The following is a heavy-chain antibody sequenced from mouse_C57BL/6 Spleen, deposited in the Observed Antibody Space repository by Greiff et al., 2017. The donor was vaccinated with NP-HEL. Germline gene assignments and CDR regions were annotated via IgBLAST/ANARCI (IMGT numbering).Heavy chain of an antibody. Sequence: EVQLQQSGPELVKPGASVKISCKASGYTFTDYYMNWVKQSHGKSLEWIGDINPNNGGTSYNQKFKGKATLTVDKSSSTAYMELRSLTSEDSAVYYCARGVQRYYAMDYWGQGTSVTVSS. CDR3: ARGVQRYYAMDY. CDR1: GYTFTDYY. J-gene: IGHJ4*01. CDR2: INPNNGGT. V-gene: IGHV1-26*01. D-gene: IGHD5-1*01.